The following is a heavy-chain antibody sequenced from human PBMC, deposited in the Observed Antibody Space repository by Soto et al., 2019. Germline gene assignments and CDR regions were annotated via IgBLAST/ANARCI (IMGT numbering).Heavy chain of an antibody. D-gene: IGHD3-16*01. CDR1: GGSISSYY. CDR3: ARLGAQEIDP. Sequence: SETLSLTCTVSGGSISSYYWNCIRQPPGKGLEWIGYIYYSGSTYYNPSLKSRVTISVDTSKNQFSLKLSSVTAADTAVYYCARLGAQEIDPWGQGTLVTVSS. V-gene: IGHV4-59*08. CDR2: IYYSGST. J-gene: IGHJ5*02.